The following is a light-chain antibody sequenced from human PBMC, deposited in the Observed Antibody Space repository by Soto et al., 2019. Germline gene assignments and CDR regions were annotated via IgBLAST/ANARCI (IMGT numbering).Light chain of an antibody. CDR1: QSVSSN. Sequence: EIVMTQSPATLSVSPGERATLSSRASQSVSSNLAWYQQKPGQAPRLLIYGASTRATGIPARFSGSGSGTEFTLTISSLQSEDFAVYYCQQYNNWPPGFGGGTKVEIK. CDR3: QQYNNWPPG. J-gene: IGKJ4*02. CDR2: GAS. V-gene: IGKV3-15*01.